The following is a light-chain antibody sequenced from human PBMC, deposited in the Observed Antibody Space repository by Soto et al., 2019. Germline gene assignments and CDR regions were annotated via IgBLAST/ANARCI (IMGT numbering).Light chain of an antibody. V-gene: IGKV3-11*01. Sequence: EIVLTQSPATLALSPGDRATLSCRSSQNVSTYLAWYQQRPGQAPRLLIYDSSNRATGVPPRFSGSGSGTDFTLASSGLQSDDVAVYFCLQRHRWPPLTLGAGTKVQIK. CDR1: QNVSTY. CDR2: DSS. J-gene: IGKJ4*01. CDR3: LQRHRWPPLT.